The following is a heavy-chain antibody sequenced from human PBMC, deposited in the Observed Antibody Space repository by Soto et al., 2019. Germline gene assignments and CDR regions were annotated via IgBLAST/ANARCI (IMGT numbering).Heavy chain of an antibody. CDR3: ARDSVVREGSYYYYYGMDV. Sequence: SVKVSCKASGGTFSSYAISWVRPAPGPGLEWMGAITPIFGTANYAQNLHGRVTITADKSTSTAYMVLGSLRSEDTAVYYCARDSVVREGSYYYYYGMDVWDQGTTVTVSS. CDR2: ITPIFGTA. J-gene: IGHJ6*02. CDR1: GGTFSSYA. D-gene: IGHD3-10*01. V-gene: IGHV1-69*06.